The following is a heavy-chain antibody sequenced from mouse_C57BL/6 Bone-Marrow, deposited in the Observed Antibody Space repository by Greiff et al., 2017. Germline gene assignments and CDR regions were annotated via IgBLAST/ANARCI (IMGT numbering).Heavy chain of an antibody. CDR2: IDPNSGGT. J-gene: IGHJ2*01. CDR3: ARSIYYYGKDYFDY. CDR1: GYTFTSYW. V-gene: IGHV1-62-3*01. Sequence: VQLQQPGAELVKPGASVKLSCKASGYTFTSYWMHWVKQRPGRGLEWIGRIDPNSGGTKYNEKFKGKATLTSDTSSSTAYMQLSSLTSEDSAIYFWARSIYYYGKDYFDYWGQGTTLTVSS. D-gene: IGHD1-1*01.